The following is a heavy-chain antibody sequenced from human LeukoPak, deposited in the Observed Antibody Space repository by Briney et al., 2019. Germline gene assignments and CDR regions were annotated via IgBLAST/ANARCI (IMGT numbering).Heavy chain of an antibody. CDR3: AKDGQSFNSMYDYFDS. Sequence: GGSLRLSCAASGFTFTTYNMNWVRQAPGKGLEWVSSISSGSTYIYYADSVKGRFTISRDDAKNSLYLQMNSLRAEDTAVYYCAKDGQSFNSMYDYFDSWGQGTLVTVSS. J-gene: IGHJ4*02. CDR2: ISSGSTYI. D-gene: IGHD2-8*01. V-gene: IGHV3-21*04. CDR1: GFTFTTYN.